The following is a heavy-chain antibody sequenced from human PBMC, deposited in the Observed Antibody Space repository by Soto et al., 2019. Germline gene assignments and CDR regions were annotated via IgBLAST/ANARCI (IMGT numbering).Heavy chain of an antibody. J-gene: IGHJ4*02. CDR2: IWYDGSNK. CDR1: GFTFSSYG. D-gene: IGHD3-3*01. Sequence: GGSLRLSCAASGFTFSSYGMHWVRQAPGKGLEWVAVIWYDGSNKYYADSVKGRFTISRDNSKNTLYLQMNSLRAEDTAVYYCARAYHYDFWSGPPFDYWGQGTLVTV. CDR3: ARAYHYDFWSGPPFDY. V-gene: IGHV3-33*01.